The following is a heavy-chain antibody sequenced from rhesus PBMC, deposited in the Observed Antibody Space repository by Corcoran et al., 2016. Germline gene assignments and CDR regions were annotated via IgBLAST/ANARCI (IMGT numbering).Heavy chain of an antibody. D-gene: IGHD5-24*01. Sequence: QVQLQESGPGLVKPSETLSLTCAVSGGAISRSNRWSWSRKPQGKGRGWIGYISGGSGSTYYNPSLKSRVTISTATSKNQFSLKLSSVTAADTAVYYCASPQRVQHYFDYWGQGVLVTVSS. CDR3: ASPQRVQHYFDY. CDR2: ISGGSGST. CDR1: GGAISRSNR. J-gene: IGHJ4*01. V-gene: IGHV4-65*01.